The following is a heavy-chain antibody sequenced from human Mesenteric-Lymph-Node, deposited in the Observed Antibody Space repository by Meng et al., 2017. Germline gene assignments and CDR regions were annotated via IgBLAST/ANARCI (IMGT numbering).Heavy chain of an antibody. CDR2: INSDGSST. V-gene: IGHV3-74*01. CDR3: ARVGYDFWSGYYSNLLFDY. CDR1: GFTFSSYW. J-gene: IGHJ4*02. Sequence: GGSLRLSCAASGFTFSSYWMHWVRQAPGKGRGWVSRINSDGSSTSYADSVKGRFTISRDNAKNTLYLQMNSLRAEDTAVYYCARVGYDFWSGYYSNLLFDYWGQGTLVTVSS. D-gene: IGHD3-3*01.